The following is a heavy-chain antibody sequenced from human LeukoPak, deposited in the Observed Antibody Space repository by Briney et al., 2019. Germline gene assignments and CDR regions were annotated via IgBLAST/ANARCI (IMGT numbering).Heavy chain of an antibody. CDR2: IYYTGST. CDR1: GGSINGYY. J-gene: IGHJ4*02. Sequence: SETLSLTCTVSGGSINGYYWSWIRQSPGKGLESLGYIYYTGSTNYNPSLKSRVTISVDTSKNQFSLKLSSVTAADTAVYYCARDDSGGFVFDYWGQGTLVTVSS. CDR3: ARDDSGGFVFDY. V-gene: IGHV4-59*12. D-gene: IGHD6-19*01.